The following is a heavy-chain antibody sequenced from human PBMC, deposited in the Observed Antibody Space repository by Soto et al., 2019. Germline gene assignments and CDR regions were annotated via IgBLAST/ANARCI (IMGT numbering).Heavy chain of an antibody. J-gene: IGHJ6*02. Sequence: SVKVSCKASGGTFSSYAISWVRQAPGQGLEWMGGIIPIFGTANYAQKFQGRVTITADESTSTAYMELSSLRSEDTAVYYCARYPRHCSSTSCYYYYGMDVWGQGTTVTVSS. CDR1: GGTFSSYA. CDR3: ARYPRHCSSTSCYYYYGMDV. V-gene: IGHV1-69*13. D-gene: IGHD2-2*01. CDR2: IIPIFGTA.